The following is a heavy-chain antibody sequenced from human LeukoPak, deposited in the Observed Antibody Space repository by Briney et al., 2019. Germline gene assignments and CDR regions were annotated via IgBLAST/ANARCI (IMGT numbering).Heavy chain of an antibody. CDR1: GFTFSSYE. V-gene: IGHV3-48*03. Sequence: GGSLRLSCAASGFTFSSYEMNWVRQAPGKGLEWVSYISSSGSTIYYADSVKGRFTISRDNAKNSLYLQMNSLRAEDTAVYYCALRVGVGLRYFDWPHYFDYWGQGTLVTVSS. D-gene: IGHD3-9*01. CDR2: ISSSGSTI. J-gene: IGHJ4*02. CDR3: ALRVGVGLRYFDWPHYFDY.